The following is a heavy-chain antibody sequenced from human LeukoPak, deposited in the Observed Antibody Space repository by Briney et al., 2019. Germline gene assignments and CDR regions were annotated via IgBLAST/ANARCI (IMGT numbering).Heavy chain of an antibody. J-gene: IGHJ4*02. D-gene: IGHD2-2*01. V-gene: IGHV3-23*01. CDR3: AKDSGYCSNTSCYAGDY. CDR1: GFTFSSYA. Sequence: GGSLRLSCAASGFTFSSYAMSWVRQAPGKGLEWVSAISGSGGSTYYADSVKGRFTISRDNSKNTLYLQMNSLRAEDTAVYYCAKDSGYCSNTSCYAGDYWGQGTLVTVSS. CDR2: ISGSGGST.